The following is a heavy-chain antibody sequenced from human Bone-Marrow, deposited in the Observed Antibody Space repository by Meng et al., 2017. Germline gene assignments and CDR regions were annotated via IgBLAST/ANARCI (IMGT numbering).Heavy chain of an antibody. J-gene: IGHJ3*02. Sequence: GESLKISCAASGFTFDDYGMSWVRQAPGKGLEWVSGINWNGGSTGYADSVKGRFTISRDNAKNSLYLQMNSLRAEDMALYYCAKAESEYSSGWPSDAFDIWGQGTMVTVSS. CDR1: GFTFDDYG. CDR3: AKAESEYSSGWPSDAFDI. D-gene: IGHD6-19*01. CDR2: INWNGGST. V-gene: IGHV3-20*04.